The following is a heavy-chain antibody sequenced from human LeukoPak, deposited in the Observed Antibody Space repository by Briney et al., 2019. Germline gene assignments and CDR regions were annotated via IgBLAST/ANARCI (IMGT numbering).Heavy chain of an antibody. D-gene: IGHD5-12*01. CDR1: GYSISSGYY. Sequence: PSETLSLTCTVSGYSISSGYYWGWIRQPPGKGLEWIGSIYHSGSTYYNPSLKSRVTISVDTSKNQFSLKLSSVTAADTAVYYCARESSESGLEDYWGQGTLVTVSS. V-gene: IGHV4-38-2*02. CDR2: IYHSGST. J-gene: IGHJ4*02. CDR3: ARESSESGLEDY.